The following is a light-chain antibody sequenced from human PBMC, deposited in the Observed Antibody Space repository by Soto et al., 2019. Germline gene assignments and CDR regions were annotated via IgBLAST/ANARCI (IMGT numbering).Light chain of an antibody. Sequence: DIQMPQSPSSLSASVGDRVTIVCRASQSVRNYLHWYQQKSGEAPKLLIFYASTLESGAPSRFSGSGSGTEFTLTITSLQPEDFATYYCQQSSSIPPTFGQGTKIEIK. J-gene: IGKJ2*01. V-gene: IGKV1-39*01. CDR1: QSVRNY. CDR2: YAS. CDR3: QQSSSIPPT.